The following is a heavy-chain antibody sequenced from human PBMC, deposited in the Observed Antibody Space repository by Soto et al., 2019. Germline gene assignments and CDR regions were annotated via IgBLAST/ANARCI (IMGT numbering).Heavy chain of an antibody. V-gene: IGHV1-2*04. CDR2: INPNSGGT. J-gene: IGHJ3*02. CDR3: ARGMVASRAAAVMARQKSGFTI. Sequence: GASVKVSCKASGYTFTGYYMHWVRQAPGQGLEWMGWINPNSGGTNYAQKFQGWVTMTRDTSISTAYMELSRLRSDDTAVYYCARGMVASRAAAVMARQKSGFTIWGQGTMVTVSS. CDR1: GYTFTGYY. D-gene: IGHD6-13*01.